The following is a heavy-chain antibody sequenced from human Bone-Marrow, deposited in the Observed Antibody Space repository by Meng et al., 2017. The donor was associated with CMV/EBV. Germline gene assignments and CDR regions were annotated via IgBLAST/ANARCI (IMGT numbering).Heavy chain of an antibody. V-gene: IGHV4-59*01. CDR3: ARGGYGGNSRGWFDP. CDR1: GGAISSYY. J-gene: IGHJ5*02. CDR2: IYYSGST. D-gene: IGHD4-23*01. Sequence: SETLSLTCTVSGGAISSYYWSWIRQAPGEGLDWVGYIYYSGSTYYKPSLKSRVTMSLNASKRQFSLKLTSVTAADTAVYYCARGGYGGNSRGWFDPWGQGTLVTVSS.